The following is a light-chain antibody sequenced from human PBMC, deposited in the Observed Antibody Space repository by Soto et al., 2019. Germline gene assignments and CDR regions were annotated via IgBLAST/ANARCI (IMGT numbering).Light chain of an antibody. CDR2: DAS. CDR1: QSISRW. J-gene: IGKJ5*01. CDR3: QQSYSTPPIT. Sequence: DIQMTQSPSTLSASGGDRVAITCRASQSISRWLAWYQQKPGKAPKLLIYDASSLQSGVPSRFSGSGSGTDFTLTISSLQPEDFATYYCQQSYSTPPITFGQGTRLEIK. V-gene: IGKV1-39*01.